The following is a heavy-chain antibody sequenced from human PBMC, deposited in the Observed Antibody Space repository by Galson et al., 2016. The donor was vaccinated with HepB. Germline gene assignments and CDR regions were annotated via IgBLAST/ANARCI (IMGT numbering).Heavy chain of an antibody. D-gene: IGHD3-10*01. CDR2: SRNKARSCTT. V-gene: IGHV3-72*01. CDR3: ARSYYYKSGSVGDFDI. J-gene: IGHJ3*02. CDR1: GFTFSDHF. Sequence: SLRLSCAASGFTFSDHFMEWVRQAPGKGLEWVARSRNKARSCTTEYAASVKGRFAISRDDSKKSLYLQMNSLKTEDTAVYYCARSYYYKSGSVGDFDIWGQGTMVTVSS.